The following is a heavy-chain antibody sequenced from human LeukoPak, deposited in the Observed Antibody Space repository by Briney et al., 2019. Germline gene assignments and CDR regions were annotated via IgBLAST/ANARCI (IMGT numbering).Heavy chain of an antibody. Sequence: GESLKISCKGSGYSFTSYWIGWVRQMPGKGPEWMGIIYPGDSDTRYSPSFQSQVTISADKSISTAYLQWSSLKASDTAMYYCARHRGSGTRPRAFDIWGQGTMVTVSS. CDR2: IYPGDSDT. CDR1: GYSFTSYW. D-gene: IGHD3-10*01. V-gene: IGHV5-51*01. J-gene: IGHJ3*02. CDR3: ARHRGSGTRPRAFDI.